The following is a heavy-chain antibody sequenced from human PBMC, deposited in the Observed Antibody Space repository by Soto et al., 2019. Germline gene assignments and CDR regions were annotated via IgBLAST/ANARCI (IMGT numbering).Heavy chain of an antibody. CDR1: GFPFSASY. Sequence: QEQLVESGGGWVKPGGSPRLSCAASGFPFSASYIAWFRQAPGKVLEWISYISSTGIYKRYADSVKGRFTIARDNANNSLVLQMNSLRADDTAVYYCVRDLYGSGTSLRGWFDPWGQGTLVTVSS. CDR2: ISSTGIYK. D-gene: IGHD3-10*01. J-gene: IGHJ5*02. V-gene: IGHV3-11*06. CDR3: VRDLYGSGTSLRGWFDP.